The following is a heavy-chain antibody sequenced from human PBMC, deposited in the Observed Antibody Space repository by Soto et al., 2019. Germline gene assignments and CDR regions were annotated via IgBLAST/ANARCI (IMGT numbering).Heavy chain of an antibody. CDR1: GYRLDAAW. Sequence: PGESLKISCKGVGYRLDAAWIGWVRQMPGKGLEWMGIIKPGGSDLRYSPSFRGQVTISADAAVNTAYLQWDSLKASDTAMYYCARQIAYICHFWSQGTLVTVS. D-gene: IGHD2-21*01. J-gene: IGHJ4*02. V-gene: IGHV5-51*01. CDR2: IKPGGSDL. CDR3: ARQIAYICHF.